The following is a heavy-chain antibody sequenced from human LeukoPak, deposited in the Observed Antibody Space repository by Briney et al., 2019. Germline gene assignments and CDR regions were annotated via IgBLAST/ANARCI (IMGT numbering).Heavy chain of an antibody. CDR1: GLTFSSYW. Sequence: GGSLRLSCAASGLTFSSYWMSWVRQAPGKGLEWVANIKEDGSEKHYADSVKGRFTISRDNAKNTLYLQMNSLGGEDTAVYYCAREIFGSGSYPDYWGQGTLVTVSS. V-gene: IGHV3-7*01. CDR2: IKEDGSEK. J-gene: IGHJ4*02. D-gene: IGHD3-10*01. CDR3: AREIFGSGSYPDY.